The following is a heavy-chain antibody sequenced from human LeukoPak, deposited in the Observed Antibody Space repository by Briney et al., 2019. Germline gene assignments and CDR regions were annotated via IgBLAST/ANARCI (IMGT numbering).Heavy chain of an antibody. J-gene: IGHJ4*02. CDR1: GFVFSTYA. CDR3: ARDLFSGAEMATLDY. D-gene: IGHD5-24*01. CDR2: INGNGYYT. Sequence: GGSLRLSCAASGFVFSTYAIHWVRHVPGKGLEYVSGINGNGYYTDYANSVKGRFTISRDNFKNTVYLQMGSLRAEDMAVYYCARDLFSGAEMATLDYWGQGTLVTVSS. V-gene: IGHV3-64*01.